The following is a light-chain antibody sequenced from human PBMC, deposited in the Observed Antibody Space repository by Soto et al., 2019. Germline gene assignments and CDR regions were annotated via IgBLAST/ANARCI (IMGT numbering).Light chain of an antibody. J-gene: IGKJ1*01. V-gene: IGKV1-39*01. CDR3: QQYGSSPRT. CDR1: QAIHSY. Sequence: DIQMTQSPSSLSASVGDRVTITCRASQAIHSYLNWYQQKPGKAPILLIFATSTLQSGVPSRFSGSGSGTDFTLTISRLEPEDFAVYYCQQYGSSPRTFGQGTKVDTK. CDR2: ATS.